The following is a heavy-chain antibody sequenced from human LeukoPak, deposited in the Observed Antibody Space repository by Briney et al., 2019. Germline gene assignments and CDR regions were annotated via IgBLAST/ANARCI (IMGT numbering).Heavy chain of an antibody. J-gene: IGHJ3*02. D-gene: IGHD3-10*01. CDR1: GYTFTSHG. Sequence: ASVKVSCKASGYTFTSHGISWVRQAPGQGLEWMGWISAYNGNTNYAQKLQGRVTITADKSTNTVYMELSNLRSEDTAIYYCGRPANYFGSGTYYIDAFDIWGQGTMVSVSS. CDR2: ISAYNGNT. CDR3: GRPANYFGSGTYYIDAFDI. V-gene: IGHV1-18*01.